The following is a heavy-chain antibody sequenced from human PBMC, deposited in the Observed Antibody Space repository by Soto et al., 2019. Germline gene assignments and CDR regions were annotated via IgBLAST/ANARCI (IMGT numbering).Heavy chain of an antibody. Sequence: EVQLVESGGGLVQPGGSLRLSCAASGVTVSSNYMSWVRQAPGKGLEWVSDIHSGGSTYYADSVKGRFTISRDNSKNTLYLQMNSLRAEDTAVYYCARDRIAVAGNPEDFQHWGQGTLVTVSS. D-gene: IGHD6-19*01. CDR3: ARDRIAVAGNPEDFQH. CDR1: GVTVSSNY. CDR2: IHSGGST. J-gene: IGHJ1*01. V-gene: IGHV3-66*01.